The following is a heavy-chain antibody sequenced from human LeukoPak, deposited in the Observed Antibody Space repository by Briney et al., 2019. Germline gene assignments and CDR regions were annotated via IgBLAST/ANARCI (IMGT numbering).Heavy chain of an antibody. CDR2: IFPSGGEI. D-gene: IGHD3-10*01. Sequence: PGGSLRLSCAASGFTFSTFAMIWVRQPPGKGLEWVSSIFPSGGEIHYADSVRGRFTISRDNSKNTLSLQMNSLRAEDTAVYYCAGSFGDVKNFWGQGTLVTVSS. V-gene: IGHV3-23*01. CDR1: GFTFSTFA. J-gene: IGHJ4*01. CDR3: AGSFGDVKNF.